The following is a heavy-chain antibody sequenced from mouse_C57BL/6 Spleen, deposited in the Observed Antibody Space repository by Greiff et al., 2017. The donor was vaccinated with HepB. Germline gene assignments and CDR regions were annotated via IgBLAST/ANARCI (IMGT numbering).Heavy chain of an antibody. Sequence: EVQLQQSGPVLVKPGASVKMSCKASGYTFTDYYMNWVKQSHGKSLEWIGVINPYNGGTSYNQKFKGKATLTVDKSSSTAYMELNSLTSEDSAVHYCARGAPQSDGYAAWFAYWGQGTLVTVSA. J-gene: IGHJ3*01. CDR1: GYTFTDYY. V-gene: IGHV1-19*01. CDR2: INPYNGGT. CDR3: ARGAPQSDGYAAWFAY. D-gene: IGHD2-3*01.